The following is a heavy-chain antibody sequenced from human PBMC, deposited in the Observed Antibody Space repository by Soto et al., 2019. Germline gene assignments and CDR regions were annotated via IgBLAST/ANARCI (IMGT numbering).Heavy chain of an antibody. Sequence: EVQLLESGGGLVQPGGSLRLSCAASGFSFSSYAMVWVRQAPGKGLEWVSVISARGGSSYFADSVEGRLTISRDNSKNVLSLEMNSLRAEDTAIYFCAKGSIEYSASVDNWGQGTLVLVSS. CDR2: ISARGGSS. CDR1: GFSFSSYA. CDR3: AKGSIEYSASVDN. D-gene: IGHD5-12*01. V-gene: IGHV3-23*01. J-gene: IGHJ4*02.